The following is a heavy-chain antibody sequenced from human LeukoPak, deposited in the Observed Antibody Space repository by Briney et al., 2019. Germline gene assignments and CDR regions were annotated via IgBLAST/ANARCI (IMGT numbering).Heavy chain of an antibody. V-gene: IGHV3-23*01. Sequence: GGSLRLSCAASGFTFGNYAMTWVRQAPGKGLEWVSVIINSGGSTYYADSVKGRFTISRDNSKNTLFVQMNSLRAEDTAVYYCAKAQCYDFWSGYCWFDPWGQGTLVTVSS. CDR3: AKAQCYDFWSGYCWFDP. CDR1: GFTFGNYA. CDR2: IINSGGST. D-gene: IGHD3-3*01. J-gene: IGHJ5*02.